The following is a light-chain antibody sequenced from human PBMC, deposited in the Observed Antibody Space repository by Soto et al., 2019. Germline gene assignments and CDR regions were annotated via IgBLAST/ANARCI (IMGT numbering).Light chain of an antibody. J-gene: IGKJ5*01. CDR1: QSIGGN. CDR2: GAS. CDR3: QQYSDWPSIT. V-gene: IGKV3-15*01. Sequence: IGMTQSPATLSVSPGERATLSCRASQSIGGNLAWYQQRPGQAPRLLIYGASTRATGIAARFSGSGSGTEFTLSISSLQSEDFAVYSCQQYSDWPSITFGQGTRLEIK.